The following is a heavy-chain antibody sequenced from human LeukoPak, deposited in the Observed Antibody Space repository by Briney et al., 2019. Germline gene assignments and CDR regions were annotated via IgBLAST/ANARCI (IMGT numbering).Heavy chain of an antibody. D-gene: IGHD3-3*01. CDR3: ASGVNYFDY. Sequence: GGSLILSCAASGFTFSSYNMKWVRQAPGKGLEWVSSISSRSSYIFYADSVKGRFTISRDNAMKSLYLQMNSLRAEDTAVYYCASGVNYFDYWGQGTLVTVSS. CDR1: GFTFSSYN. J-gene: IGHJ4*02. CDR2: ISSRSSYI. V-gene: IGHV3-21*01.